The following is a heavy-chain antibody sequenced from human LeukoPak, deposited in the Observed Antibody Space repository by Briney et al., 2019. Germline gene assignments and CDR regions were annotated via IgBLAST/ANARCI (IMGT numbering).Heavy chain of an antibody. D-gene: IGHD4-17*01. CDR1: GFTVSSNY. CDR3: ARDSTVTTDHAEKYYYYGMDV. J-gene: IGHJ6*02. V-gene: IGHV3-53*01. Sequence: GGSLRLSCAASGFTVSSNYMNWVRQAPGKGLEWVSVIYGGGNIYYADSVKGRFTISRDNSKNTLYLQMNSLRAEDTAVYYCARDSTVTTDHAEKYYYYGMDVWGQGTTVTVSS. CDR2: IYGGGNI.